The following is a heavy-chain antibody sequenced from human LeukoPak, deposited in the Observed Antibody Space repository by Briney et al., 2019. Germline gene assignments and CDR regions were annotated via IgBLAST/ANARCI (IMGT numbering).Heavy chain of an antibody. Sequence: GGSLRLSCAASGFTFSSYGMHWVRQAPGKGLEWVAVIWYDGSNKYYADSVKGRFTISRDNSKNTLYLQMNSLRAEDTAVYYCAREGADPMTFGAQWELPHIDYWGQGTLVTVSS. CDR2: IWYDGSNK. J-gene: IGHJ4*02. V-gene: IGHV3-33*01. CDR3: AREGADPMTFGAQWELPHIDY. D-gene: IGHD1-26*01. CDR1: GFTFSSYG.